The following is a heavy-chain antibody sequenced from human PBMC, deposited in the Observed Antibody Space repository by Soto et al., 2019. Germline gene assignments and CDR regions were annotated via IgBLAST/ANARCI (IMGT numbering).Heavy chain of an antibody. Sequence: QVQLQESGPGLVKPSETLSLTCTVSGGSISSYYWSWIRQPPGQGLEWIGYIDYSGGTNYNSSLKSRVTISVATSRNKLSLKLSSVTAADTAIYYCAGLGHAWAHPFDIWGQGTKVTVSS. V-gene: IGHV4-59*12. CDR1: GGSISSYY. J-gene: IGHJ3*02. CDR3: AGLGHAWAHPFDI. D-gene: IGHD1-26*01. CDR2: IDYSGGT.